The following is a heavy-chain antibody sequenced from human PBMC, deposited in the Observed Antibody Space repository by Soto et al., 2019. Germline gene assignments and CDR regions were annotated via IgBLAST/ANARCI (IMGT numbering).Heavy chain of an antibody. J-gene: IGHJ5*02. Sequence: GSGPTLVNPTQTLTLTSTFSGFSLSTSGVRVSWIRQPPGKALEWLARINWDDDKFYRTSLKTRLSISKDTSKNQVVLTMTNVDLVDTATYYCLRIERSRGWNNWFDPWGQGVLDTVST. CDR3: LRIERSRGWNNWFDP. CDR1: GFSLSTSGVR. CDR2: INWDDDK. V-gene: IGHV2-70*04. D-gene: IGHD6-19*01.